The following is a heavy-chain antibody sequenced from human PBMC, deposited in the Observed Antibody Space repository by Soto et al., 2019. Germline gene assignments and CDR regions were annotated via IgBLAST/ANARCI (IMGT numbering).Heavy chain of an antibody. D-gene: IGHD3-3*01. J-gene: IGHJ6*02. CDR1: GYTFTSYG. CDR3: ARDTSGEQILEWLSVSLGYYYGMDV. V-gene: IGHV1-18*01. Sequence: ALVKVACKASGYTFTSYGISWVRQATGQGLEWMGWISAYNGNTNYAQKLQGRVTMTTDTSTSTAYMELRSLRSDDTAVYYCARDTSGEQILEWLSVSLGYYYGMDVWGQGTTVTVSS. CDR2: ISAYNGNT.